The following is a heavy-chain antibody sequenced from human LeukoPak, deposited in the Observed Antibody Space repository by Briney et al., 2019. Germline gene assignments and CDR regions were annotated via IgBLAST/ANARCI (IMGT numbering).Heavy chain of an antibody. Sequence: SVKVSCKASGGTFSSYAISWVRQAPGQGLEWMGGIIPIFGTANYAQKFQGRVTITADKSTSTAYMELRSLKSDDTAVYYCARDIGLVRGIIMAHWGQGTQVTVSS. CDR3: ARDIGLVRGIIMAH. CDR2: IIPIFGTA. D-gene: IGHD3-10*01. J-gene: IGHJ4*02. CDR1: GGTFSSYA. V-gene: IGHV1-69*06.